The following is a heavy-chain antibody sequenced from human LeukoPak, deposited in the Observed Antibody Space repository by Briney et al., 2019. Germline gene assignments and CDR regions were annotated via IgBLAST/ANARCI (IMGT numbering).Heavy chain of an antibody. CDR1: GYGLSSYG. Sequence: ASVKVSCKASGYGLSSYGISWVRQAPGQGLEWMGWINTYNGATNYAPKLQGRVTMTTDRSSNTAYMELRSLRSDDTAVYFCARAQGRDGYNYGRFDYWGQGTLVTVSS. CDR2: INTYNGAT. CDR3: ARAQGRDGYNYGRFDY. V-gene: IGHV1-18*01. J-gene: IGHJ4*02. D-gene: IGHD5-24*01.